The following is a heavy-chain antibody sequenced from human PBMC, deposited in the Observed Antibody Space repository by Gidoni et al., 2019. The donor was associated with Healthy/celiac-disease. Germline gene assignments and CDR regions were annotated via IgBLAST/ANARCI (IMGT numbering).Heavy chain of an antibody. Sequence: EVQLVESGGGLVQPGGSLKLSCAASGFTFRGSAMHWVRQASGKGLGWVGRIRSKANSYATAYAASVKGRFTISRDDSKNTAYLQMNSLKTEDTAVYYCTRPLAGSGWYDYWGQGTLVTVSS. V-gene: IGHV3-73*02. J-gene: IGHJ4*02. CDR1: GFTFRGSA. CDR2: IRSKANSYAT. D-gene: IGHD6-19*01. CDR3: TRPLAGSGWYDY.